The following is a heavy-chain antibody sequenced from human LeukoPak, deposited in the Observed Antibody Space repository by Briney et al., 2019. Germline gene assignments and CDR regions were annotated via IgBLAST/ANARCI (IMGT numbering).Heavy chain of an antibody. CDR3: ARDGTAAGLYFAL. D-gene: IGHD6-13*01. Sequence: PGGSLRLSCAVSGFTFTDYWMNWVRQAPGKGLEWVASIRQDGSEKTYVDSVKGRFTISRDSTKNSLSLQVNSLRVEDTAVSYCARDGTAAGLYFALWGQATLVTVS. V-gene: IGHV3-7*01. CDR2: IRQDGSEK. CDR1: GFTFTDYW. J-gene: IGHJ4*01.